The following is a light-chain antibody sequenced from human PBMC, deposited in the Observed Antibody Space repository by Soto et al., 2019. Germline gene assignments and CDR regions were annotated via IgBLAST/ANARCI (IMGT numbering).Light chain of an antibody. CDR2: ENN. V-gene: IGLV1-51*02. CDR3: AAWDTSLSGGV. CDR1: SSNIGSDF. Sequence: QSVLTQPTSVSAAPGQKVTISCSGSSSNIGSDFVSWYQQLPGTAPQLLIYENNKRPSGIPDRFSGSKSATSATLGITGLQTGDEADYYCAAWDTSLSGGVFGGGTQLTVL. J-gene: IGLJ3*02.